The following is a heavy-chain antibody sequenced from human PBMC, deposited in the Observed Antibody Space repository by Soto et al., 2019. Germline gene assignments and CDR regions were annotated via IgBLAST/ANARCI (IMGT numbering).Heavy chain of an antibody. D-gene: IGHD6-19*01. CDR3: VRTIAVAVPDAFDM. CDR2: ILSDGSKQ. J-gene: IGHJ3*02. CDR1: RFTFSYYA. Sequence: QVQLVESGGGVVQPGRSLRLSCAASRFTFSYYAMHWIRQAPGKGLEWMAVILSDGSKQYYAESVKDRFTISRDNSKSTLYLQMNSLRVEDTAVYYCVRTIAVAVPDAFDMWGQGTMVTVSS. V-gene: IGHV3-30-3*01.